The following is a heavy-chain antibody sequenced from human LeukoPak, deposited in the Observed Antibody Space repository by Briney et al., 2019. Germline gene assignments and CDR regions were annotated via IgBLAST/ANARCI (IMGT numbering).Heavy chain of an antibody. CDR3: ARSDYNDYRGLGF. CDR2: IIPSSGST. V-gene: IGHV1-46*01. J-gene: IGHJ4*02. CDR1: GYAFTSYH. Sequence: GASVKVSCKASGYAFTSYHIHWIRQAPGQGLGWMGIIIPSSGSTTYAQKFQGRVTVTRDTSTKTVYMELSSLTSDDTAVYFCARSDYNDYRGLGFWGQGTPVTVS. D-gene: IGHD4-11*01.